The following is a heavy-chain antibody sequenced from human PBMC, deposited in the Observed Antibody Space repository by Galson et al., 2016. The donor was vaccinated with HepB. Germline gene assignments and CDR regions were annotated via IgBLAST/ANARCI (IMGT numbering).Heavy chain of an antibody. Sequence: SLRLSCAASGFTFSSYAMHWVRQAPGKGLEYVPAISSNGGSTYYADSVKGRFTISRDNSKNTLYLQMSSLRAEDTAVYYCVKGEPLLWFGELLLRDYFDYWGQGTLVTVSS. J-gene: IGHJ4*02. V-gene: IGHV3-64D*09. CDR1: GFTFSSYA. CDR3: VKGEPLLWFGELLLRDYFDY. CDR2: ISSNGGST. D-gene: IGHD3-10*01.